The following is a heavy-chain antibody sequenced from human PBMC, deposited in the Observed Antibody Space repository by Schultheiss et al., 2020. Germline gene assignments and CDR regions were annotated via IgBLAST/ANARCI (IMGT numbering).Heavy chain of an antibody. CDR1: GGSISSYY. D-gene: IGHD2-15*01. CDR2: IYYSGST. Sequence: SQTLSLTCTVSGGSISSYYWSWIRQPPGKGLEWIGYIYYSGSTNYNPSLKSRVTISVDTSKNQFSLKLSSVTAADTAVYYCAGGHCSGGSCYLLWGQGTLVTVAA. J-gene: IGHJ4*02. CDR3: AGGHCSGGSCYLL. V-gene: IGHV4-59*08.